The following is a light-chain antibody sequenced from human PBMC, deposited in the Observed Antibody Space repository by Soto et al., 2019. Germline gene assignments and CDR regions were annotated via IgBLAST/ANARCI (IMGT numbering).Light chain of an antibody. CDR3: SSYAGSNIV. V-gene: IGLV2-8*01. CDR2: EVT. CDR1: SRDVGGYNY. Sequence: QSALTQPPSASGSPGQSVTISCTGTSRDVGGYNYVSWYQQHPGKAPKLMIYEVTKRPSGVPDRFSGSKSGNTASLTVSGLQSEDEADYYCSSYAGSNIVFGEGTKVTVL. J-gene: IGLJ2*01.